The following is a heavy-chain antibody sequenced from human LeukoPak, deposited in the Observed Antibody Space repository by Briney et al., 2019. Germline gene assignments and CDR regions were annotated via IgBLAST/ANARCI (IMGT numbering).Heavy chain of an antibody. CDR2: ISSSSSYI. J-gene: IGHJ4*02. CDR1: GFTFSSYW. V-gene: IGHV3-21*01. CDR3: ARREVGATYYYFDY. Sequence: GGSLRLSCAASGFTFSSYWMSWVRQAPGKGLEWVSSISSSSSYIYYADSVKGRFTISRDNAKNSLYLQMNSLRAEDTAVYYCARREVGATYYYFDYWGQGTLVTVSS. D-gene: IGHD1-26*01.